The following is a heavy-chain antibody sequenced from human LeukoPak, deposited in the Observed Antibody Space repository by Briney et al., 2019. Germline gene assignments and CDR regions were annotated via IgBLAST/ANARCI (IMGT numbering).Heavy chain of an antibody. CDR3: AKSHDSSGSDY. CDR1: GFTFSSYV. D-gene: IGHD3-22*01. J-gene: IGHJ4*02. Sequence: PGGSLRLSCAASGFTFSSYVMSWVRQAPGKGLEWVSAISGSGGSTYYADSVKGQFTISRDNSKNTLYMQMNSLRAEDTAVYYCAKSHDSSGSDYWGQGTLVTVSS. V-gene: IGHV3-23*01. CDR2: ISGSGGST.